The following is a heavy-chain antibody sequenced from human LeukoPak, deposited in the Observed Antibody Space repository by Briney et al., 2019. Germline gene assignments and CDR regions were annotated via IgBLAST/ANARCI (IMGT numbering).Heavy chain of an antibody. CDR3: AKPQGTMVRGASRCYYYMDV. J-gene: IGHJ6*03. D-gene: IGHD3-10*01. V-gene: IGHV3-33*06. Sequence: GGSLRLSCAASGFTFSSYGMHWVRQAPGKGLEWVAVIWYDGSNKYYADSVKGRFTISGDNSKNTLYLQMNSLRAEDTAVYYCAKPQGTMVRGASRCYYYMDVWGKGTTVTVSS. CDR1: GFTFSSYG. CDR2: IWYDGSNK.